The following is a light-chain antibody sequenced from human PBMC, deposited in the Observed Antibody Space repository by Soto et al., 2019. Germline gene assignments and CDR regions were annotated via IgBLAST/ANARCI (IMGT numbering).Light chain of an antibody. V-gene: IGKV1-9*01. CDR3: QQRSDWPRIT. CDR2: SAS. CDR1: QDINKF. J-gene: IGKJ5*01. Sequence: IQLTQSPSSLSASVGDRVTITCRASQDINKFLAWFQQKPGKAPNLLIFSASTLQSAVPSRFSGGGSGTDFTLTINSLQPEDFATYYCQQRSDWPRITFGQGTRLEIK.